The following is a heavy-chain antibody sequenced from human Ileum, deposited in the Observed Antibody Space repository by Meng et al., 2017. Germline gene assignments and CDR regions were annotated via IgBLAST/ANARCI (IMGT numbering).Heavy chain of an antibody. CDR3: AREKDFTTGYFDY. J-gene: IGHJ4*02. CDR1: GFTFSSYE. D-gene: IGHD1-1*01. V-gene: IGHV3-48*03. CDR2: ISTSGDSM. Sequence: GESLKISCAASGFTFSSYEMNWVRQAPGKGLEWISHISTSGDSMHYADSVKGRFTISRDNVKNSLYLQMNSLRADDTAVYYCAREKDFTTGYFDYWGQGTLVTVSS.